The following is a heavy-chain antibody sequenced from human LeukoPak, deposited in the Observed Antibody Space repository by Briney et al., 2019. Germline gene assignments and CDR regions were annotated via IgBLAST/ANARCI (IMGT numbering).Heavy chain of an antibody. V-gene: IGHV4-38-2*02. D-gene: IGHD1-26*01. CDR3: ARRTYSASYWKHFDY. J-gene: IGHJ4*02. CDR1: GYSISSGYY. CDR2: IYHSGST. Sequence: SETLSLTCTVSGYSISSGYYWGWIRQPPGKGLEWIGSIYHSGSTYYNPSLKSRVTISVDTSKDQFSLKLNSVTAADTAVYFCARRTYSASYWKHFDYWGQGTLVTVSS.